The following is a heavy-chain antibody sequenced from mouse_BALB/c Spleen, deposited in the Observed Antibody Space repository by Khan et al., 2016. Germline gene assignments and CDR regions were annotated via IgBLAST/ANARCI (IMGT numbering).Heavy chain of an antibody. CDR1: GYTFTSYT. CDR3: ARTHER. V-gene: IGHV1-4*01. J-gene: IGHJ2*01. Sequence: QVQLQQSGAELARPGASVKMSCKASGYTFTSYTMHWVKQRPGQGLEWIGYINPSSGYTKYNQQFKDKATLTADKSSSTAYIQLSSLTSDDFAVYYCARTHERWGQGTTLTVSS. CDR2: INPSSGYT.